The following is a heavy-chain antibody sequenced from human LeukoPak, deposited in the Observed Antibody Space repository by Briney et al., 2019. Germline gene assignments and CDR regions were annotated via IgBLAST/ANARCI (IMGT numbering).Heavy chain of an antibody. Sequence: SETLSLTCTVSGGSIISTSYYWGWIRQPPGKGLEWIGSIYYSGSTDYNPSLKSRVTMSVDTSKNQFSLKLTSVTAADTAVYYCARAARIAARPYYMDVWGKGTTVPSP. D-gene: IGHD6-6*01. J-gene: IGHJ6*03. CDR1: GGSIISTSYY. V-gene: IGHV4-39*07. CDR3: ARAARIAARPYYMDV. CDR2: IYYSGST.